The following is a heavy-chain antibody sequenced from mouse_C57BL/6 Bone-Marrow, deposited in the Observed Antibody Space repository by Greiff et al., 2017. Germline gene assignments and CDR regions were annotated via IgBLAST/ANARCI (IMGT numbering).Heavy chain of an antibody. V-gene: IGHV1-5*01. Sequence: EVQRVESGTVLARPGASVKMSCKTSGYTFTSYWMHWVKQRPGQGLEWIGAIYPGNSDTSYNQKFKGKAKLTAVTSASTAYMELSSLTNEDSAVYYCTREGGPRCYYFDYWGQGTTLTVSS. CDR1: GYTFTSYW. J-gene: IGHJ2*01. D-gene: IGHD1-1*01. CDR3: TREGGPRCYYFDY. CDR2: IYPGNSDT.